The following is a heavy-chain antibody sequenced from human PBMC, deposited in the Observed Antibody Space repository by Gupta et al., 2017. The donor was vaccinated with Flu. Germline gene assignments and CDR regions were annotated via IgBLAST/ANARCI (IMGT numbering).Heavy chain of an antibody. J-gene: IGHJ2*01. CDR2: IDSDGSNE. D-gene: IGHD6-6*01. V-gene: IGHV3-74*01. CDR1: GVRYSTSS. Sequence: EEQLVESGGGLVQPGGSLRLSCAASGVRYSTSSMHWVRQAPGKGLVWVSRIDSDGSNENYADSGKGRFTISREDAKNTLYLQMTSLRAEDTAVYYCVRSVNWYFDLWGRGTRVTVSS. CDR3: VRSVNWYFDL.